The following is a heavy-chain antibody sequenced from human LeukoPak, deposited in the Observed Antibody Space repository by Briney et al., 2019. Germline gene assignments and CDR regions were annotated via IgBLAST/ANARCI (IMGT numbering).Heavy chain of an antibody. J-gene: IGHJ4*02. CDR2: IHSGGGT. V-gene: IGHV3-66*01. D-gene: IGHD6-13*01. CDR1: GFTVSRNY. CDR3: ARAGPSSSWHQFDY. Sequence: GGSLRLSCAASGFTVSRNYMSWVRQAPGKGLEWVSVIHSGGGTYYADSVKGRFTISRDNSKNTLYLQMNSLRAEDTAVYYCARAGPSSSWHQFDYWGQGTLVTVSS.